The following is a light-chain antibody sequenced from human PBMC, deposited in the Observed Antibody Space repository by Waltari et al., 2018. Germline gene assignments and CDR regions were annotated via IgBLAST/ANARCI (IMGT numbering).Light chain of an antibody. J-gene: IGKJ4*01. V-gene: IGKV3-11*01. CDR3: QQHGKWPLS. CDR2: DAS. CDR1: QSVSTS. Sequence: EIELTQSPATLSLSPGERATLSCRASQSVSTSLARYQQKPGQAPRLLIHDASNRATGTPARFSGSGSGTDFTLTIGSLEPEDFAVYYCQQHGKWPLSFGGGTKVEI.